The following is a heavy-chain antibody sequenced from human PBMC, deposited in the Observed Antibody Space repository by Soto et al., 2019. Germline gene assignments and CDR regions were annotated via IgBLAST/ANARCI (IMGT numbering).Heavy chain of an antibody. Sequence: EVQLVESGGGLVKPGGSLRLSCAASGFTFSSYSMKWVRQAPGKGLEWVSSISSSSSYIYYADSVKGRFTISRDNAKNSLYLQMNSLRAEDTAVYYCARSPLGELLVTDFDYWGQGTLVTVSS. CDR2: ISSSSSYI. D-gene: IGHD1-26*01. CDR3: ARSPLGELLVTDFDY. V-gene: IGHV3-21*01. J-gene: IGHJ4*02. CDR1: GFTFSSYS.